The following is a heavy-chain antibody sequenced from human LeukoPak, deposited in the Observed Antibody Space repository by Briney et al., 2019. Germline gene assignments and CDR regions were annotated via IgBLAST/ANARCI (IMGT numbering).Heavy chain of an antibody. D-gene: IGHD6-19*01. CDR2: ISGSGGST. CDR3: AKDVAVADTGFDP. CDR1: GFTFSSYA. J-gene: IGHJ5*02. Sequence: GGSLRLSCAASGFTFSSYALNWVRQAPGKGLEWVSGISGSGGSTYYADSVRGRFTISRDNSKNTLYLQMNSLRAEDTAVYYCAKDVAVADTGFDPWGQGTLVTASS. V-gene: IGHV3-23*01.